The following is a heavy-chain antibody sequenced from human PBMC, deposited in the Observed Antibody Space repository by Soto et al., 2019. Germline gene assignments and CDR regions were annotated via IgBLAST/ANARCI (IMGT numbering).Heavy chain of an antibody. V-gene: IGHV3-23*01. CDR1: GFSFSSYA. CDR3: AKGGSSTSRPYYFDY. CDR2: ISRSGAST. D-gene: IGHD1-26*01. Sequence: EVQLLESGGGLVQPGGSLRLSCAASGFSFSSYAMTWVRQAPGKGLEWVSGISRSGASTFNADSVKGRFTISRDNSKNPLYLQMNSLRADDAAVYYCAKGGSSTSRPYYFDYWGQGPLVTVSS. J-gene: IGHJ4*02.